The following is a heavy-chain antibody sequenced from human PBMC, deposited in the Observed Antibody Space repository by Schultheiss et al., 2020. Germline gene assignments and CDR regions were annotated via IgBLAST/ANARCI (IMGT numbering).Heavy chain of an antibody. V-gene: IGHV1-18*04. CDR1: GYTFTSYG. CDR3: ARTSSGYYKLNGYFDY. Sequence: ASVKVSCKASGYTFTSYGISWVRQAPGQGLEWMGWISAYNGNTNYAQKLQGRVTMTTDTSTSTAYMELRSLRSDDTAVYYCARTSSGYYKLNGYFDYWGQGTLVTVSS. CDR2: ISAYNGNT. J-gene: IGHJ4*02. D-gene: IGHD3-22*01.